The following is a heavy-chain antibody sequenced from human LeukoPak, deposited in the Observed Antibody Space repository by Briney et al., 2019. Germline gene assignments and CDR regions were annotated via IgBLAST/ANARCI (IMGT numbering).Heavy chain of an antibody. CDR2: IIPILGIA. CDR3: AGSIRGEVDP. V-gene: IGHV1-69*02. Sequence: SVKLSCKASGGTFSSYTISWVRQAPGQGLEWMGRIIPILGIANYSQKFQGRVTITADKSTSTAYMELSSLRSEDTAVYYCAGSIRGEVDPWGQGTLVTVSS. D-gene: IGHD2-21*01. J-gene: IGHJ5*02. CDR1: GGTFSSYT.